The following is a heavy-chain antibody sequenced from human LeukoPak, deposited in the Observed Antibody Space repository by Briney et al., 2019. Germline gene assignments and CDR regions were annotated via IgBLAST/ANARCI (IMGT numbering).Heavy chain of an antibody. CDR3: ARDHSSGYYFDY. CDR1: GGTFSSYA. J-gene: IGHJ4*02. V-gene: IGHV1-69*06. CDR2: IIPIFGTA. D-gene: IGHD3-22*01. Sequence: ASVKVSCKASGGTFSSYAISWVRQAPGQGLEWMGGIIPIFGTANYAQKFQGRVTITADKSTSTAYMELSSLRSEDTAVYYCARDHSSGYYFDYWGQGTLVTVSS.